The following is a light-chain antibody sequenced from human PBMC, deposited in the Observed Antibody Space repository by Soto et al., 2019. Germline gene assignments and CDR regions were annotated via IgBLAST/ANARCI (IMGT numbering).Light chain of an antibody. V-gene: IGLV2-14*01. CDR3: NSHTSGDFRV. Sequence: QSALTQPASVSGSPGQSITISCTGSSSDVGRYNHVSWYQHHPGKAPKLLISEVSNRPSGVSNRFSGSKSGYTASLTIPGLQAEDEADYYCNSHTSGDFRVFGTGTKVIVL. CDR1: SSDVGRYNH. CDR2: EVS. J-gene: IGLJ1*01.